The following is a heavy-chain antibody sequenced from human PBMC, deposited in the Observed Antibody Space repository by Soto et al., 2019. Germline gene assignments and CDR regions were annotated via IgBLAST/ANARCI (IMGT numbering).Heavy chain of an antibody. V-gene: IGHV4-59*01. J-gene: IGHJ3*02. D-gene: IGHD3-22*01. CDR2: IYYSGST. CDR3: ARGGSSGYSAFDI. CDR1: GGSISSYY. Sequence: QVQLQESGPGLVKPSETLSLTCTVSGGSISSYYWSWIRQPPGKGLEWIGYIYYSGSTNYNPSLKSRATISVDTSKNQFSLKLSSVTAADTAVYYCARGGSSGYSAFDIWGQGTMVTVSS.